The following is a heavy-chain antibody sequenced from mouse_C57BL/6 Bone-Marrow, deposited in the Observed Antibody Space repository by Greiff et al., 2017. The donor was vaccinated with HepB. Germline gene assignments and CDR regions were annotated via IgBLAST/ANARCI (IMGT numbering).Heavy chain of an antibody. J-gene: IGHJ3*01. Sequence: VQLQQSGPELVKPGASVKISCKASGYSFTDYNMNWVKQSNGKGLEWIGVINPNYGTTSYNQKFKGKATLTVDQSSSTAYMQLNSLTSEDSAVYYWARGGYYGSSPGFAYWGQGTLVTVSA. V-gene: IGHV1-39*01. CDR2: INPNYGTT. CDR1: GYSFTDYN. D-gene: IGHD1-1*01. CDR3: ARGGYYGSSPGFAY.